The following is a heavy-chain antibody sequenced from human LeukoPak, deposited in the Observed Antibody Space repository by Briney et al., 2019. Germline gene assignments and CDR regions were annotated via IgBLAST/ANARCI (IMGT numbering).Heavy chain of an antibody. CDR3: ARAGLSGNLGDAFDI. V-gene: IGHV4-59*01. D-gene: IGHD1-26*01. Sequence: PSETLSLTCTVSGVSISSYYWSWLRQPPGKGLEWIGYIFYSGSTNYNPSLKSRVTISIDTSKNQFSLKLSSVTAADTAVYYCARAGLSGNLGDAFDIWGQGTMVTVSS. CDR2: IFYSGST. CDR1: GVSISSYY. J-gene: IGHJ3*02.